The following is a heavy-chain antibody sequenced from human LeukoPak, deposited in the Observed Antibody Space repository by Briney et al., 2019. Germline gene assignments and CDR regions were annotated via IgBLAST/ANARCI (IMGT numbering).Heavy chain of an antibody. D-gene: IGHD6-19*01. V-gene: IGHV4-39*07. CDR1: GGSISSSSYY. Sequence: KPSETLSLTCTVSGGSISSSSYYWGWIRQPPGKGLEWIGSIYYSGSTYYNPSLKSRVTISVDTSKNQFSLKLSSVTAADTAVYYCARYLAVAGAHFDYWGQGTLVTVSS. CDR3: ARYLAVAGAHFDY. CDR2: IYYSGST. J-gene: IGHJ4*02.